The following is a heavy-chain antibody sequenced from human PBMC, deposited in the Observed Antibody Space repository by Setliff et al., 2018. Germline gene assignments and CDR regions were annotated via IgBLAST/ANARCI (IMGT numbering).Heavy chain of an antibody. Sequence: GGSLRLSCAASGFTFSGYAMSWVRQAPGKGLEWVSTISTSGVSTYYADSVKGRFTISRDNSKNTLYLQMNTLRAEDTAVYYCGSRPEYGMDVWGQGTTVTVSS. CDR2: ISTSGVST. CDR3: GSRPEYGMDV. CDR1: GFTFSGYA. V-gene: IGHV3-23*01. J-gene: IGHJ6*02.